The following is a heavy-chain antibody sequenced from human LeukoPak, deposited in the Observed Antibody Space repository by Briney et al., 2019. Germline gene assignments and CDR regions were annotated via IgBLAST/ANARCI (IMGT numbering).Heavy chain of an antibody. CDR1: GFTFDDYA. V-gene: IGHV3-9*01. CDR3: AKDIAELPVETYFDL. CDR2: ISWNSGSI. D-gene: IGHD1-26*01. J-gene: IGHJ2*01. Sequence: PGGSLRPSCAASGFTFDDYAMHWVRQAPGKGLEWVSGISWNSGSIGYADSVKGRFTISRDNAKNSLYLQMNSLRAEDTALYYCAKDIAELPVETYFDLWGRGTLVTVSS.